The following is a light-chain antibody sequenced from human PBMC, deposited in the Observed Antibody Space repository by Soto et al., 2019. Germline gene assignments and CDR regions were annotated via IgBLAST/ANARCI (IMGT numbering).Light chain of an antibody. Sequence: QSALTQPASVSGSPGQSITISCTGTSSDVVVYNYVSWYQQHPGKAPKLMIYEVSNRPSGVSNRFSGSKSGNTASLTISGLQAEDEADYYCSSYTSSSTPYVFGTGTKLTGL. CDR3: SSYTSSSTPYV. V-gene: IGLV2-14*01. J-gene: IGLJ1*01. CDR1: SSDVVVYNY. CDR2: EVS.